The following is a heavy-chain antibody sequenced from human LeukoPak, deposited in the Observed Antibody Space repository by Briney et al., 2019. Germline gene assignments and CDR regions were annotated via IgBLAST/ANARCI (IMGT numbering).Heavy chain of an antibody. Sequence: SETLSLTCTVSGGSITSSSYYWGWIRQPPGKGLEWIGEIYHSGSTNYNPSLKSRVTISVDKSKNQFSLKLSSVTAADTAVYYCASVGGYSYGPFDYWGQGTLVTVSS. V-gene: IGHV4-39*07. CDR2: IYHSGST. J-gene: IGHJ4*02. D-gene: IGHD5-18*01. CDR1: GGSITSSSYY. CDR3: ASVGGYSYGPFDY.